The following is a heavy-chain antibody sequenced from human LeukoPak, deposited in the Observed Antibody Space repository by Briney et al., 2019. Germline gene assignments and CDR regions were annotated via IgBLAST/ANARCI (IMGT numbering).Heavy chain of an antibody. Sequence: GQSLRLSCAASGFTFSSYSMNWVRQAPGKGLEWVSSISSDNNYIYYADSMKGRFTISRDNAKNSLYLQMNSLRAEDTAVYYCARDLRPGGMDVWGQGTTVTVSS. CDR3: ARDLRPGGMDV. CDR1: GFTFSSYS. J-gene: IGHJ6*02. CDR2: ISSDNNYI. D-gene: IGHD1-1*01. V-gene: IGHV3-21*01.